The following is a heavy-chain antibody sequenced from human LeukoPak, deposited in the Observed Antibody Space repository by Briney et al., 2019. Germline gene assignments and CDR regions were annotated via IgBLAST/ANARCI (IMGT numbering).Heavy chain of an antibody. J-gene: IGHJ4*02. Sequence: GGSLRLSCAASGFTFSSYAMHWVRQAPGKGLEYVSAVSSNGGSTYYANSVKGRFTISRDNSKNTLYLRMRSLRAEDMALYYCTRGINYAYDYWGQGTLVTVSS. CDR3: TRGINYAYDY. V-gene: IGHV3-64*01. CDR1: GFTFSSYA. D-gene: IGHD2-2*01. CDR2: VSSNGGST.